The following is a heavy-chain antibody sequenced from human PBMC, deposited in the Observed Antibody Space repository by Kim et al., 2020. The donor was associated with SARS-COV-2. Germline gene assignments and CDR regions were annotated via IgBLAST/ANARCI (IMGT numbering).Heavy chain of an antibody. V-gene: IGHV1-8*01. CDR3: ARGPFYASDSGYDIYNWFDP. J-gene: IGHJ5*02. CDR1: GYTFTSYD. D-gene: IGHD5-12*01. Sequence: ASVKVSCKASGYTFTSYDINWVRQATGQGLEWMGWMNPNSGNTGYAQKFQGRVTMTRNTSISTAYMELSSLRSEDTAVYYCARGPFYASDSGYDIYNWFDPWGQGTLVTVSS. CDR2: MNPNSGNT.